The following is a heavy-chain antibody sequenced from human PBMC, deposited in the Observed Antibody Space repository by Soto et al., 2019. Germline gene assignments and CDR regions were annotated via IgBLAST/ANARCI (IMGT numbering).Heavy chain of an antibody. CDR3: ARGRNNWNYLGEYFQH. Sequence: SETLSLTCSVSGGSISGYYWSWIRQPPGKGLEWIGEINYSGTPNYNPSLKSRVTISVDTSKNQFSLKLSSVTAADTAVYYCARGRNNWNYLGEYFQHWGQGTLVTVSS. J-gene: IGHJ1*01. D-gene: IGHD1-7*01. CDR2: INYSGTP. V-gene: IGHV4-59*12. CDR1: GGSISGYY.